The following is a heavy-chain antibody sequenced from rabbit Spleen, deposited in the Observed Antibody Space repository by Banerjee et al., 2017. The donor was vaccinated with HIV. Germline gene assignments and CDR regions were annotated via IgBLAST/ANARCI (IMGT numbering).Heavy chain of an antibody. CDR1: GFSFSSSYW. CDR3: ARGSAAMTMVITGYYLSL. V-gene: IGHV1S45*01. CDR2: IVTSSDNT. J-gene: IGHJ3*01. D-gene: IGHD2-1*01. Sequence: EESGGDLVKPEGSLTLTCTASGFSFSSSYWICWVRQAPGKGLEWIACIVTSSDNTYYANWAKGRFTISETSSTTVTLQMTSLTAADTATYFCARGSAAMTMVITGYYLSLWGQGTLVTVS.